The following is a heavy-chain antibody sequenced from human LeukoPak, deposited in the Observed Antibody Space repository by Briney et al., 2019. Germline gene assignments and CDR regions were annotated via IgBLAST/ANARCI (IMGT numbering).Heavy chain of an antibody. CDR1: GFTVSSNY. CDR3: ARGFDSSGYYYFDY. D-gene: IGHD3-22*01. J-gene: IGHJ4*02. Sequence: GGSLRLSCAASGFTVSSNYMSWVRQAPGKGLEWVSVIYSGGSTYYADSVKGRFTISRHNSKNTLYLQINSLRAEDTAVYYCARGFDSSGYYYFDYWGQGTLVTVSS. CDR2: IYSGGST. V-gene: IGHV3-53*04.